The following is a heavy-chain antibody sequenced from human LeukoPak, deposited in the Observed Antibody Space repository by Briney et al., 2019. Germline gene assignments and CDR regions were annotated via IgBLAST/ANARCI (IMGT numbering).Heavy chain of an antibody. CDR1: GFTFSSYG. Sequence: GGSLRLSCAASGFTFSSYGMNWVRQAPGKGLGWLSYIGDSPRSIYHADSVKGRFTISRDNAKNSVYLQMDSLRVEDTAVYYCSRGHYGMDVWGQGTTVIVSS. V-gene: IGHV3-48*04. CDR3: SRGHYGMDV. J-gene: IGHJ6*02. CDR2: IGDSPRSI.